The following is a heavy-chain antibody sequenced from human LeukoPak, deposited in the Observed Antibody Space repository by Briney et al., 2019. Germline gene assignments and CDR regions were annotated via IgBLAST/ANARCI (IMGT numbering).Heavy chain of an antibody. Sequence: PSETLSLTCAVYGGSFSGYYWSWIRQPPGKGLEWIGEINHSGSTNCNPSLKSRVTISVDTSKNQFSLKLSSVTAADTAVYYCARGMGIAAAGGNFDYWGQGTLVTVSS. CDR1: GGSFSGYY. CDR2: INHSGST. D-gene: IGHD6-13*01. V-gene: IGHV4-34*01. CDR3: ARGMGIAAAGGNFDY. J-gene: IGHJ4*02.